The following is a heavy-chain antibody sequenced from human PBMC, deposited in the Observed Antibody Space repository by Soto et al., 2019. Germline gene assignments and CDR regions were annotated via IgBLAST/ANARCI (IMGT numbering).Heavy chain of an antibody. D-gene: IGHD3-3*01. V-gene: IGHV3-74*01. CDR2: INSDGSST. CDR1: GFTFSSYW. J-gene: IGHJ6*03. CDR3: ARVAYDFWSGYRYYYYYYYMDV. Sequence: EVQLVESGGGLVQPGGSLRLSCAASGFTFSSYWMHWVRQAPGKGLVWVSRINSDGSSTSYADSVKGRFTISRDNAKNTLYLQMNSLRAEDTAVYYCARVAYDFWSGYRYYYYYYYMDVWGKGTTVTVSS.